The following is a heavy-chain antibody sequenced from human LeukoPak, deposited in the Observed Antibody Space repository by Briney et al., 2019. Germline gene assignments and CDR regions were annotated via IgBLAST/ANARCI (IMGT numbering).Heavy chain of an antibody. D-gene: IGHD3-10*01. V-gene: IGHV1-8*01. CDR1: GYTFTSYD. CDR2: MNPNSGNT. J-gene: IGHJ4*02. Sequence: ASVKVSCKASGYTFTSYDINWVQQATGQGLEWMGWMNPNSGNTGYAQKFQGRVTMTRNTSISTAYMELSGLRSEDTAVYYCARGPAMVRGVIVYWGQGTLVTVSS. CDR3: ARGPAMVRGVIVY.